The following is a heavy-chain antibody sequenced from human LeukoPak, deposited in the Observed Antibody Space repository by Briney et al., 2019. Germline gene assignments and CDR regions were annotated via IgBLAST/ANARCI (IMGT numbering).Heavy chain of an antibody. CDR2: ISYDGSNT. CDR1: GFTFSNYA. CDR3: ARDQSWDYSSGPNFDY. J-gene: IGHJ4*02. Sequence: GGSLRLSCAASGFTFSNYAMHWVRQAPGKGLEWVGVISYDGSNTYYPDSVKGRLTISRDNSKNMLYLQMNSLRTEDTAVYSCARDQSWDYSSGPNFDYWGQGTLVTVSS. V-gene: IGHV3-30*04. D-gene: IGHD3-10*01.